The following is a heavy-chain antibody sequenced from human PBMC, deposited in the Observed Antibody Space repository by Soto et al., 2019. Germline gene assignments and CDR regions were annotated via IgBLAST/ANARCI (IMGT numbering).Heavy chain of an antibody. CDR2: IYYSGST. D-gene: IGHD2-8*01. CDR1: GGSFSGYY. Sequence: SETLSLTCAVYGGSFSGYYWSWIRQPPGKGLEWIGYIYYSGSTNYNPSLKSRVTISVDTSKNQFSLKLSSVTAADTAVYYCARDGGYCTNGVCYNWFDPWGQGTLVTVSS. J-gene: IGHJ5*02. V-gene: IGHV4-59*01. CDR3: ARDGGYCTNGVCYNWFDP.